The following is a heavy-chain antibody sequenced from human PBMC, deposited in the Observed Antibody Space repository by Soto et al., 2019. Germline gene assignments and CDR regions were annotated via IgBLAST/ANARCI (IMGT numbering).Heavy chain of an antibody. D-gene: IGHD3-3*01. CDR3: ARLVDFWSGYYMDV. J-gene: IGHJ6*03. Sequence: PSETLSLTCTVSGGSISSSSYYWGWIRQPPGKGLEWIGSIYYSGSTYYNPSLKSRVTISVGTSKNQFSLKLSSVTAADTAVYYCARLVDFWSGYYMDVWGKGTTVTVSS. CDR1: GGSISSSSYY. V-gene: IGHV4-39*01. CDR2: IYYSGST.